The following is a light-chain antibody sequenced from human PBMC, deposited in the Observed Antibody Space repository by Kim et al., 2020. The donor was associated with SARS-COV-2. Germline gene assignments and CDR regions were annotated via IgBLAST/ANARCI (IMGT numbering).Light chain of an antibody. CDR1: SNNVGYEG. Sequence: QAGLTQPPSVSKGLRQTATLTCTGNSNNVGYEGAAWLQQHQGRPPKLLSFRNNNRPSGISERFSASWSGNTASLTISGLQPEDEADYYCSAWDGSLSGWVFGGGTKLTVL. V-gene: IGLV10-54*01. J-gene: IGLJ3*02. CDR3: SAWDGSLSGWV. CDR2: RNN.